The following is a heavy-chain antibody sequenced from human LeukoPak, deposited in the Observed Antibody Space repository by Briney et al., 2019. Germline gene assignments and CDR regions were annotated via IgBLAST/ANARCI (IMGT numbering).Heavy chain of an antibody. D-gene: IGHD3-16*02. CDR2: INPNSGGT. Sequence: ASVKVSCKSSGYTFTGYYMHWVRQAPGQGLEWMGRINPNSGGTNYAQKFQGRVTMTRDTSISTAYMELSRLRSDDTAVYYCAGERHDYVWGSYRYSIDYWGQGTLVTVSS. CDR3: AGERHDYVWGSYRYSIDY. J-gene: IGHJ4*02. CDR1: GYTFTGYY. V-gene: IGHV1-2*06.